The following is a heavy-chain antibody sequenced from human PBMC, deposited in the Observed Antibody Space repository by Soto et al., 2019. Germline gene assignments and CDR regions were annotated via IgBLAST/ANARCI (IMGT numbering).Heavy chain of an antibody. CDR3: ARVAVGATGYYYYYYGMDV. J-gene: IGHJ6*02. CDR1: GGSFSGYY. CDR2: INHSGST. Sequence: SETLSLTCAVYGGSFSGYYWSWIRQPPGKGLEWIGEINHSGSTNYNPSLKSRVTISVDTSKNQFSLKLSSVTAADTAVYYCARVAVGATGYYYYYYGMDVWGQGTTVTVSS. D-gene: IGHD1-26*01. V-gene: IGHV4-34*01.